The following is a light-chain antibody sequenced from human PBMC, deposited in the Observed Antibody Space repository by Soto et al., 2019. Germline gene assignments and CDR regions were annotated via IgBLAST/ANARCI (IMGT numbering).Light chain of an antibody. V-gene: IGKV3-20*01. CDR3: QLYGSTPLT. CDR1: QSVKNNY. Sequence: EIVLKQSPDTLSLSPGERATLSCRASQSVKNNYLAWYRQKPGQPPRFLIYDASSRATGIPDRFSGSGSGTDFTLTIRRLEHEDFAVYYCQLYGSTPLTFGGGTKVDI. J-gene: IGKJ4*01. CDR2: DAS.